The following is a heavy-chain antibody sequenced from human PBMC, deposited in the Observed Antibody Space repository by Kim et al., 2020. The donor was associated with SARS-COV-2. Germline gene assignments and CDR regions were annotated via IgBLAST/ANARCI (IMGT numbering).Heavy chain of an antibody. CDR3: ARLGGDYSNTALQH. Sequence: GESLKISCMGLGYTFSSYWIGWVCQVPGKGLEWMGIIYPGDSETKYSPSFQGHVIISADKSFNSAYLQWNSLKASDTAIYYCARLGGDYSNTALQHWGQGTLVTVSS. CDR2: IYPGDSET. J-gene: IGHJ1*01. V-gene: IGHV5-51*01. CDR1: GYTFSSYW. D-gene: IGHD4-4*01.